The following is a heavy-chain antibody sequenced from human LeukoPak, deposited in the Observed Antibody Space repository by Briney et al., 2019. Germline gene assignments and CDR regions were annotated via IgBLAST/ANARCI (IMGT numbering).Heavy chain of an antibody. CDR1: GFTFSSYW. Sequence: GGSLRLSCAASGFTFSSYWMHWVRQAPGNGLRWVSRIKSDGSSTSYADSVKGRFTISRDNAKNTLYLQMDSLRAEDTAVYYCARDPGGGGAKGHNWFDPWGQGTLVTVSS. CDR2: IKSDGSST. J-gene: IGHJ5*02. CDR3: ARDPGGGGAKGHNWFDP. D-gene: IGHD2-21*01. V-gene: IGHV3-74*01.